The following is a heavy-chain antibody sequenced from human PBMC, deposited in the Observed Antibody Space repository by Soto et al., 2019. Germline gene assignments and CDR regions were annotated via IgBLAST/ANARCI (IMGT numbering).Heavy chain of an antibody. CDR2: IGPNPANT. CDR1: GFPFSTSG. V-gene: IGHV3-23*01. CDR3: ATARHCSRDACPAAE. J-gene: IGHJ4*02. Sequence: PGGSLRLSCAASGFPFSTSGMLWVRQPPGEGLEWVSAIGPNPANTNYRDSVKGRFTISRDNSRNTVFLQMSALRAEDTARYYCATARHCSRDACPAAEWGQGTLVTVSS. D-gene: IGHD2-21*01.